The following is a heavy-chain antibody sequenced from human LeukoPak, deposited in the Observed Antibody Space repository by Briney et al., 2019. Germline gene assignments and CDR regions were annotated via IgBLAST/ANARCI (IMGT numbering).Heavy chain of an antibody. Sequence: GGSLTLSCAASGCTFSSYAMSWVRQAPGKGLEWVSAISGSGGSTYYADSVKGRYTISRDNSKNTLYLQMNSLRAEDTAVYYCAKEPAYSSGSNWFDPWGQGTLVTVSS. CDR1: GCTFSSYA. D-gene: IGHD6-19*01. CDR2: ISGSGGST. CDR3: AKEPAYSSGSNWFDP. J-gene: IGHJ5*02. V-gene: IGHV3-23*01.